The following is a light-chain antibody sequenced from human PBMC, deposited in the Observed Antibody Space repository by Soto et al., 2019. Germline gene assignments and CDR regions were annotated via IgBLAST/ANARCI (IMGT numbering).Light chain of an antibody. CDR3: EQTYSTPVT. CDR2: AAS. J-gene: IGKJ1*01. CDR1: QGISSY. Sequence: DIQLTQSPSFLSASVGDRVTITCRASQGISSYLAWYQQKPGKAPELLIYAASTLQSGVPSRFSGSGSGTDFTLTISSLQPEDSATYYCEQTYSTPVTFGQGTKVDIK. V-gene: IGKV1-9*01.